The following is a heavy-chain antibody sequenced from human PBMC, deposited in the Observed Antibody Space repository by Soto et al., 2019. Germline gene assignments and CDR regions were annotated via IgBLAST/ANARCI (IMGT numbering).Heavy chain of an antibody. CDR1: GDSIDTDYY. CDR2: IYYTGGI. Sequence: SEPLSLTCAVSGDSIDTDYYWRWIRQPPGXGLAWIGHIYYTGGIFYSPSVKTLLALSLDTSNRHSSVRVSSVGAADAAVYNCTRNTASTDDDSHSYYPNFASWGQGALDTASS. J-gene: IGHJ5*01. D-gene: IGHD3-22*01. V-gene: IGHV4-30-4*01. CDR3: TRNTASTDDDSHSYYPNFAS.